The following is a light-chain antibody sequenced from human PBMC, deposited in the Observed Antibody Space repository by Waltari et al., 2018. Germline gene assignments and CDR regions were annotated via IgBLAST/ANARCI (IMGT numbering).Light chain of an antibody. Sequence: QSVLTQSPSASGTPGPRVMISCSGRRSNIGAKYLDWYVQLPGAAPRLLIYHTDQRPSGIPDRFSGSKSGTSASLAIGGLRSDDEADYYCAAWDNRLRAPVFGGGTKLTVL. CDR1: RSNIGAKY. V-gene: IGLV1-47*01. J-gene: IGLJ2*01. CDR3: AAWDNRLRAPV. CDR2: HTD.